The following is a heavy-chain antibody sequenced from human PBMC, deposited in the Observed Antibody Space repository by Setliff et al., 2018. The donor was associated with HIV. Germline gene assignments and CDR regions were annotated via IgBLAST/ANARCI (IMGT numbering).Heavy chain of an antibody. Sequence: PGGSLRLSCAASGLTFSNYGMYWVRQAPGKGLEWVAFIRYDGSNKYHADSVRGRLTISRDNSKNTLYLQMNSLRPEDTAVYYCARDPEPTGFSGSFGYWGQGTLVTVSS. D-gene: IGHD1-26*01. CDR1: GLTFSNYG. CDR2: IRYDGSNK. CDR3: ARDPEPTGFSGSFGY. J-gene: IGHJ4*02. V-gene: IGHV3-30*02.